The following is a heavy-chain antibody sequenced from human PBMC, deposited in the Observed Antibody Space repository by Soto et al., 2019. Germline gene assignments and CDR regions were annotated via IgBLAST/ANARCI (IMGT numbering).Heavy chain of an antibody. Sequence: GGSLRLSCAASGFTFSSYAMSWVRQAPGKGLEWVSAISGSGGSTYYADSVKGRFTISRDNAKNSLYLQMNSLRAEDTAVYYCAREEGSGPGYGYGMDVWGQGTTVTVSS. V-gene: IGHV3-23*01. CDR1: GFTFSSYA. CDR3: AREEGSGPGYGYGMDV. CDR2: ISGSGGST. J-gene: IGHJ6*02. D-gene: IGHD3-10*01.